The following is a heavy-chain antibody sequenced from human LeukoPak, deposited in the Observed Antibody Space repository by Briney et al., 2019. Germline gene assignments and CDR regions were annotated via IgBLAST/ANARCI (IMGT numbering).Heavy chain of an antibody. D-gene: IGHD3-10*01. CDR2: ISGSGGST. J-gene: IGHJ6*02. V-gene: IGHV3-23*01. CDR1: GFTFSSYA. CDR3: ARESSPRSYYYGMDV. Sequence: PGGSLRLSCAASGFTFSSYAMSWVRQAPGKGLEWVSAISGSGGSTYYADSVKGRFTISRDNSKNTLYLQMNSLRAEDTAVYYCARESSPRSYYYGMDVWGQGTTVTVSS.